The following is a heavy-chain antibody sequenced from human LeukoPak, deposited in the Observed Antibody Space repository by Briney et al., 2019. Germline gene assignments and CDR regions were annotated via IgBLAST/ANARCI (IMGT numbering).Heavy chain of an antibody. CDR2: ITASGDRT. Sequence: GGSLRLSCGVSGFSVSSYWMSWVRQAPGKGLEWVSGITASGDRTFYGDSVRGRFTVSRDNSKNTVFLQMNSLTVDDTAVYYCARRDIVVVVSASDYWGQGTLVTVSP. V-gene: IGHV3-23*01. CDR3: ARRDIVVVVSASDY. D-gene: IGHD2-15*01. CDR1: GFSVSSYW. J-gene: IGHJ4*02.